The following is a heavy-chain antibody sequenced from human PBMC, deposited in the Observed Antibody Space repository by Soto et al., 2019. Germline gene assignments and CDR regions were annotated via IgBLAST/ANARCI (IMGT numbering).Heavy chain of an antibody. Sequence: PGESLKISCKGSGYSFTSYGIGWVRQMPGKGLEWMGIIYPGDSDTRYSPSFQGQVTISADKSISTAYLQWSSLKASDTAMYYCARRGLATGGYCSGGSCYSALAGPNYYGMDVWGQGTTVTVSS. D-gene: IGHD2-15*01. CDR2: IYPGDSDT. CDR1: GYSFTSYG. CDR3: ARRGLATGGYCSGGSCYSALAGPNYYGMDV. J-gene: IGHJ6*02. V-gene: IGHV5-51*01.